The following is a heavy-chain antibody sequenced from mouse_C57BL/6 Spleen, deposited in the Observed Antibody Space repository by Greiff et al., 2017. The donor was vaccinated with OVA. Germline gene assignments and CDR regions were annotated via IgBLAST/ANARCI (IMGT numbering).Heavy chain of an antibody. J-gene: IGHJ3*01. Sequence: VQLQQSGGGLVQPGGSMKLSCVASGFTFSNYWMNWVRQSPEKGLEWVAQIRLKSDNYATHYAESVKGRFTISRDDSKSSVYLQMNNLRAEDTGIYYCTRGDPFAYWGQGTLVTVSA. CDR1: GFTFSNYW. CDR3: TRGDPFAY. V-gene: IGHV6-3*01. CDR2: IRLKSDNYAT.